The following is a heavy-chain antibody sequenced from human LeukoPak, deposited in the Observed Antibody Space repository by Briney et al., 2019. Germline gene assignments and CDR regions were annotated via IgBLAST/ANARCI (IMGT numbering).Heavy chain of an antibody. J-gene: IGHJ4*02. CDR1: GYTFTSYD. CDR2: IIPIFGTA. V-gene: IGHV1-69*13. CDR3: ASHGIAARHFDY. Sequence: ASVKVSCKASGYTFTSYDISWVRQAPGQGLEWMGGIIPIFGTANYAQKFQGRVTITADESTSTAYMELSSLRSEDTAVYYCASHGIAARHFDYWGQGTLVTVSS. D-gene: IGHD6-6*01.